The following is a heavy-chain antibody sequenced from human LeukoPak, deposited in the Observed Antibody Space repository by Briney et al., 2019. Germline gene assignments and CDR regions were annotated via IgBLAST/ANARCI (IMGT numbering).Heavy chain of an antibody. Sequence: SETLSLTCTVSGGSISSGGYYWRWIRQPPGKGLEWIGYIYHSGSTYYNPSLKSRVTISVDRSKNQFSLKLSSVTAADTAVYYCARGQITIFGPVWFDPWGQGTLVTVSS. V-gene: IGHV4-30-2*02. CDR3: ARGQITIFGPVWFDP. CDR2: IYHSGST. D-gene: IGHD3-3*01. J-gene: IGHJ5*02. CDR1: GGSISSGGYY.